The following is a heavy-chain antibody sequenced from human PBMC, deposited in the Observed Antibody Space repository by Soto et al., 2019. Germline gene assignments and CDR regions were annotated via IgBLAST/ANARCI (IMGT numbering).Heavy chain of an antibody. Sequence: QVQLQESGPGLVKPSETLSLTCTVSGGSISSYYWSWIRQPPGKGLEWIGYIYYSGSTNYNPSLKSRVTISVDTSKNQFSLKLSSVTAADTAVYYCARLVDYWGQGTLVTVSS. CDR3: ARLVDY. CDR2: IYYSGST. J-gene: IGHJ4*02. CDR1: GGSISSYY. V-gene: IGHV4-59*01.